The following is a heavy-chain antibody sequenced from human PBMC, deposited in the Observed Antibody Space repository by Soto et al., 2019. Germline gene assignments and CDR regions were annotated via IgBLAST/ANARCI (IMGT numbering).Heavy chain of an antibody. Sequence: EVQLVESGGGLVQPGRSLRLSCAASGFTFDDYAMHWVRQAPGKGLEWVSGISWNSGSIGYADSVKGRFTISRDNAKNSLYLQMKSLRAEDTALYCCAKFGSPSPDYYFDYWGQGTLVTVSS. D-gene: IGHD2-2*01. V-gene: IGHV3-9*01. J-gene: IGHJ4*02. CDR3: AKFGSPSPDYYFDY. CDR2: ISWNSGSI. CDR1: GFTFDDYA.